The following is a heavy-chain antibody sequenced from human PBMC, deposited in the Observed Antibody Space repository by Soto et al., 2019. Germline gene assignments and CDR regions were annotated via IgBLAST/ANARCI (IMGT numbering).Heavy chain of an antibody. V-gene: IGHV4-34*01. CDR3: ARVERGTATTVVDAFDI. CDR2: MSHSGGT. D-gene: IGHD1-1*01. Sequence: QEQLQQWGAGLLKPSETLSLTCAVYGGFVTSGSYYWSWIRQPPGKGLEWIGEMSHSGGTHFNPSLKSRVTISVDTSKHQFTLKMSSVTAADTALYYCARVERGTATTVVDAFDIWGPGTMVTVSS. J-gene: IGHJ3*02. CDR1: GGFVTSGSYY.